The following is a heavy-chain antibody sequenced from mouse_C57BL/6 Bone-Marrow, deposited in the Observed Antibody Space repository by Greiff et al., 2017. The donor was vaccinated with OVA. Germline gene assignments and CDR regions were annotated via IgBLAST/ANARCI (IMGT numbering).Heavy chain of an antibody. Sequence: QVQLQQSGPELVKPGASVKISCKASGYAFSSSWMNWVKQRPGKGLEWIGRIYPGDGDTNYNGKFKGKATLTADKSSSTDYMQLSSLTSEDSAVYFCARSGYYYGSSYPDYWGQGTTLTVSS. D-gene: IGHD1-1*01. CDR1: GYAFSSSW. CDR2: IYPGDGDT. J-gene: IGHJ2*01. V-gene: IGHV1-82*01. CDR3: ARSGYYYGSSYPDY.